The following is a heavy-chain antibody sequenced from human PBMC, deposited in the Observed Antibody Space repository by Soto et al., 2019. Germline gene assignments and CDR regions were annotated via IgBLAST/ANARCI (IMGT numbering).Heavy chain of an antibody. J-gene: IGHJ5*02. D-gene: IGHD3-3*01. CDR3: ATLKTYPIFGPYNWFDP. V-gene: IGHV4-4*02. Sequence: QVQLQESGPGLVKPSATLSLTCAVSGVSISSNNWWSWVRQPPGKGLEWIGEIYHSGSTNHNPSLKSRVTISVDKSKNQFSLKLSSMTAADTAVYYCATLKTYPIFGPYNWFDPWGQGTLVTVSS. CDR2: IYHSGST. CDR1: GVSISSNNW.